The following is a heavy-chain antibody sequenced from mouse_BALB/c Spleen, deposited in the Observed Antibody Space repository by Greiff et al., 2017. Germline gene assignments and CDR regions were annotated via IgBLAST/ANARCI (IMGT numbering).Heavy chain of an antibody. CDR3: ARDNYDYGAY. CDR2: IWAGGST. J-gene: IGHJ3*01. CDR1: GFSLTSYG. Sequence: VKLMESGPGLVAPSQSLSITCTVSGFSLTSYGVHWVRQPPGKGLEWLGVIWAGGSTNYNSALMSRLSISKDNSKSQVFLKMNSLQTDDTAMYYCARDNYDYGAYWGQGTLVTVSA. D-gene: IGHD2-4*01. V-gene: IGHV2-9*02.